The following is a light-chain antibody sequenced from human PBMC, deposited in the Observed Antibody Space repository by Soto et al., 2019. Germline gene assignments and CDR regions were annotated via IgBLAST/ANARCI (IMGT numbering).Light chain of an antibody. V-gene: IGLV2-14*01. CDR3: SSYTSGISPYV. CDR2: DVS. CDR1: SSDVGSYNY. J-gene: IGLJ1*01. Sequence: QSVLTQPASVSGSPGQSITISCTGTSSDVGSYNYVSWYQHHPGKAPKLMIYDVSNRPSGVSNRFSGSKSANTASLTISGLQADDEADYYCSSYTSGISPYVFGTGTKVTVL.